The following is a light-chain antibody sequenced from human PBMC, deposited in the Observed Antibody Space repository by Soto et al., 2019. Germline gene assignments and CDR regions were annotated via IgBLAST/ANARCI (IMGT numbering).Light chain of an antibody. V-gene: IGKV1-8*01. CDR2: AAS. Sequence: AIRMTQSPSSLSSSTGDRVTITCRARQGIRSYLAWYQQKPGKAPKLLIYAASTLQSGVPSRFSGSGSGTDFTLTISCLQSEDFATYYCQQYYSYPLTFGGGTKVEIK. CDR1: QGIRSY. CDR3: QQYYSYPLT. J-gene: IGKJ4*01.